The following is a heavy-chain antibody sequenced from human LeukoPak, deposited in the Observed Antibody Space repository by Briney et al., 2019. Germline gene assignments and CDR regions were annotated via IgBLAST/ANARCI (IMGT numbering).Heavy chain of an antibody. J-gene: IGHJ4*02. CDR1: GGSISSGGYS. CDR3: ARFSFEYSSSIIDY. CDR2: IYYSGST. D-gene: IGHD6-6*01. V-gene: IGHV4-30-4*07. Sequence: PSETLSLTCAVSGGSISSGGYSWSWIRQPPGKGLEWIGYIYYSGSTYYNPSLKSRVTISVDTSKNQFSLKLSSVTAADTAVYYCARFSFEYSSSIIDYWGQGTLVTVSS.